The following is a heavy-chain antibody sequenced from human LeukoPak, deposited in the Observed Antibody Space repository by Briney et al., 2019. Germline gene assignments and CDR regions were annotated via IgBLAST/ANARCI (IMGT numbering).Heavy chain of an antibody. Sequence: SETLSLTCTVSGLSISTSSYSWGGIRQPPGRGLEWIGSIYYRGSTYYHPSHKTRVTISRDTSKNQFSLTLTSMTAADTAVYYCAREKIGYYDSSGRGWFALWGQGTLVTVSS. D-gene: IGHD3-22*01. CDR3: AREKIGYYDSSGRGWFAL. J-gene: IGHJ5*02. CDR2: IYYRGST. CDR1: GLSISTSSYS. V-gene: IGHV4-39*07.